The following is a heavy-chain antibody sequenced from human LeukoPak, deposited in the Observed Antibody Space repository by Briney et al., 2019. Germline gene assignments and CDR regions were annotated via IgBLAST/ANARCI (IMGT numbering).Heavy chain of an antibody. J-gene: IGHJ5*02. Sequence: GESLKISCKGSGYSFTSYWIGWVRQVPGKGLEWMGIIYPGDSDTRYSPSFQGQVTISADKSISTAYLQWSSLKASDTAMYYCARGPYCSSTSCSQPNWFDPWGQGTLVTVSS. CDR1: GYSFTSYW. CDR2: IYPGDSDT. V-gene: IGHV5-51*01. D-gene: IGHD2-2*01. CDR3: ARGPYCSSTSCSQPNWFDP.